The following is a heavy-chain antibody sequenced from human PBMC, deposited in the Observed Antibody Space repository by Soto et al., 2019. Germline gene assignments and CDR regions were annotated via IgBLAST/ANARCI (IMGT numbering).Heavy chain of an antibody. CDR2: INHSGRV. J-gene: IGHJ5*01. CDR3: STRAYDTNGYYRFDP. CDR1: GGSFSVHS. D-gene: IGHD3-22*01. V-gene: IGHV4-34*01. Sequence: SETLSLTCAVYGGSFSVHSWTWIRQSPGKGLEWIGDINHSGRVNYSPSLKSRVTISLDTSKNQFSLTLSAVTAADTAMYYCSTRAYDTNGYYRFDPWGQGTLVTVSS.